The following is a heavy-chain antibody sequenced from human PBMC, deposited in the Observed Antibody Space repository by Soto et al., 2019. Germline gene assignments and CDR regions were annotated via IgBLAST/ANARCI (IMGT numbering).Heavy chain of an antibody. CDR3: AIDAIRGYSYGGHYGMDV. V-gene: IGHV1-69*13. D-gene: IGHD5-18*01. Sequence: GASVKVSWKASGGTFSSYAISWVRQAPGQGLEWIGEIIPIFGTTNYAQKFQGRVTITADESTSTAYMELSSLRSEDTALYYFAIDAIRGYSYGGHYGMDVWGQGTTVTVSS. J-gene: IGHJ6*02. CDR1: GGTFSSYA. CDR2: IIPIFGTT.